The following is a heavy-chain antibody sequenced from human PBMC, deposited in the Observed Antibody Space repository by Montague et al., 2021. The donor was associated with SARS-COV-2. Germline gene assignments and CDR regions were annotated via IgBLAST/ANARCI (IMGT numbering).Heavy chain of an antibody. CDR2: IHYSGSN. D-gene: IGHD3-10*01. V-gene: IGHV4-59*01. Sequence: SETLSLTCSVSGGSIGSYYWSWLRQPPGKGLEWIGHIHYSGSNIYSPSFKSRVTISTDTPKNQFSLKLSSVTAADTAVYYCARSLDPSGTYYLPYWGQGTLVTVSS. CDR3: ARSLDPSGTYYLPY. CDR1: GGSIGSYY. J-gene: IGHJ4*02.